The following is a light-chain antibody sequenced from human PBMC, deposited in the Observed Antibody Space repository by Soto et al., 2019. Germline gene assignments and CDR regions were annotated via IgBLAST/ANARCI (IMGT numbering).Light chain of an antibody. V-gene: IGKV3-11*01. CDR1: QSVSSY. CDR2: DAS. Sequence: EIVLTQSPATLSLSPGERATLSCRASQSVSSYLAWYQQKPGQAPRLLIYDASNRATGIPARFSGSGSGTDFTLPISSLEPEDFAVYYCQQRSNWPPPLTFGGGTKVEIK. J-gene: IGKJ4*01. CDR3: QQRSNWPPPLT.